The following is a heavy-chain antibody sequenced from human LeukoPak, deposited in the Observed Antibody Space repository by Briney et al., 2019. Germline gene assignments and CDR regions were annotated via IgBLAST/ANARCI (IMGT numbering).Heavy chain of an antibody. CDR3: ARDSRITMVRGVTSWGMDV. Sequence: PGGSLRLSCAASGFTFSSYAMHWVRQAPGKGLEWVAVISYDGSNKYYADSVKGRFTISRDNSKNTLYLQMNSLRAEDTAVYYCARDSRITMVRGVTSWGMDVWGQGTTVTVSS. CDR2: ISYDGSNK. J-gene: IGHJ6*02. V-gene: IGHV3-30-3*01. CDR1: GFTFSSYA. D-gene: IGHD3-10*01.